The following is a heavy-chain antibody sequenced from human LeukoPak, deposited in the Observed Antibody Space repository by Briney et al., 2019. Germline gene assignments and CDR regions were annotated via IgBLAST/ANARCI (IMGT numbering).Heavy chain of an antibody. Sequence: PSETLPLTCTVSGDSISSTNYYWGWIRQPPGKGLEWIGSIYYSGSTFNNPSLKSRVTISVDTSKNQFSLKVSSVTAADTAVYYCARDGAVTRYDYWGQGTLVTVSS. CDR2: IYYSGST. V-gene: IGHV4-39*07. CDR1: GDSISSTNYY. D-gene: IGHD4-17*01. J-gene: IGHJ4*02. CDR3: ARDGAVTRYDY.